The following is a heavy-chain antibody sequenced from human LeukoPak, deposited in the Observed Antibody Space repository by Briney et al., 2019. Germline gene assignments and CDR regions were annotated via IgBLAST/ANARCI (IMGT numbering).Heavy chain of an antibody. CDR3: ARLDSSSWYY. CDR2: IFPGDSDT. Sequence: GESLMISCKGSGYSLTSNWIGWVRQMPGKGLEWMGIIFPGDSDTRYSPAFQGQVTISADKSISTAYLQWSSLKASDTAMYYCARLDSSSWYYWGQGTRVSVSS. CDR1: GYSLTSNW. D-gene: IGHD6-13*01. J-gene: IGHJ4*02. V-gene: IGHV5-51*01.